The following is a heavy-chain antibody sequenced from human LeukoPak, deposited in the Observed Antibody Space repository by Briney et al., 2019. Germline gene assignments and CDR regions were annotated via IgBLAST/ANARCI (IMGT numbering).Heavy chain of an antibody. CDR2: INPSGGST. Sequence: GASVKVSCKASGYTFTSYYMHWVRQAPGQGLEWMGIINPSGGSTSYAQKFQGRVTMTRDTSTSTVYMELSSLRSEDTAVYYCAREGATTVTTHNQDLSGYFDYWGQGTLVTVSS. CDR1: GYTFTSYY. V-gene: IGHV1-46*01. CDR3: AREGATTVTTHNQDLSGYFDY. D-gene: IGHD4-17*01. J-gene: IGHJ4*02.